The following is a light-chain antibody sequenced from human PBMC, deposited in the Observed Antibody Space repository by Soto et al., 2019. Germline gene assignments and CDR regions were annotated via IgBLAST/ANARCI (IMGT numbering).Light chain of an antibody. V-gene: IGKV1-12*01. Sequence: DIQMTQSPSSVSAAVGDRVTMTCRASQPISTWLAWFQQKPGKAPKLLIYDASSLQSGVPARFRGSGSGSDFTLTISSLLPEDVATYYCQQAKTFPFTFGQGTKLEIK. CDR1: QPISTW. CDR2: DAS. J-gene: IGKJ2*01. CDR3: QQAKTFPFT.